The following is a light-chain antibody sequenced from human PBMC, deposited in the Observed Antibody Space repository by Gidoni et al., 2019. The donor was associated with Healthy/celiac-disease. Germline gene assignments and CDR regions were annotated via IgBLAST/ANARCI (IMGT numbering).Light chain of an antibody. J-gene: IGKJ1*01. V-gene: IGKV1-39*01. CDR1: QSISSY. Sequence: DIQMTQSPSSLSASVGDRVTITCRASQSISSYLNWYQQKPGKAPKLLIYAASSLQSGVPSRFSGSGSGTDVTLTISSLQPEDFATYYCQQSYSTPRSTFGQGTKVEIK. CDR2: AAS. CDR3: QQSYSTPRST.